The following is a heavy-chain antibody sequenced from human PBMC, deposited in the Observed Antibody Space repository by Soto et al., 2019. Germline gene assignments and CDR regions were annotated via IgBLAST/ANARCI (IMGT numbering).Heavy chain of an antibody. Sequence: SVKVSCKASGGTFSSYAISWVRQAPGQGLEWMGEIVPIFDTANYAQKFQGRVTITADKSTSTAYMELSSLRSEDTAVYFCARDRIVRGVINCGMDVWGQGTTVTVSS. D-gene: IGHD3-10*01. V-gene: IGHV1-69*06. CDR2: IVPIFDTA. CDR3: ARDRIVRGVINCGMDV. J-gene: IGHJ6*02. CDR1: GGTFSSYA.